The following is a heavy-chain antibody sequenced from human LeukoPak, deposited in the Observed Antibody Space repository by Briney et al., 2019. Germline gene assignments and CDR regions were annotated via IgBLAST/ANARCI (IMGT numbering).Heavy chain of an antibody. CDR3: AQTMVRGAGYFDY. CDR1: GGSISSGDYY. D-gene: IGHD3-10*01. V-gene: IGHV4-30-4*01. CDR2: IYYSGST. J-gene: IGHJ4*02. Sequence: PSGTLSLTCTVSGGSISSGDYYWSWIRQPPGKGLEWIGYIYYSGSTYYNPSLKSRVTISVDTSKNQFSLKLSSVTAADTAVYYCAQTMVRGAGYFDYWGQGTLVTVSS.